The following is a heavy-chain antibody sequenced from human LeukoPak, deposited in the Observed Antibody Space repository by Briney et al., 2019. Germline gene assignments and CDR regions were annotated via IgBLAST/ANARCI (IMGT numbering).Heavy chain of an antibody. J-gene: IGHJ4*02. CDR2: IKRDGSQK. CDR3: ARDYGSTTNFDY. CDR1: GFTFSNYW. Sequence: PGGSLRLSCAASGFTFSNYWMTWVRQAPGKGLEWVANIKRDGSQKYHVDSVKGRFSISRDNAKNSLYLQMHSLRAEDTAVYYCARDYGSTTNFDYWGQGTLVTVSS. D-gene: IGHD4-23*01. V-gene: IGHV3-7*01.